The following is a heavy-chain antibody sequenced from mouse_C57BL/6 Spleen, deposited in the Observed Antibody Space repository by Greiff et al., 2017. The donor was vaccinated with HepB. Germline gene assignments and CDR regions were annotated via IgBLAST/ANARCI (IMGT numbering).Heavy chain of an antibody. Sequence: EVQVVESEGGLVQPGSSMKLSCTASGFTFSDYYMAWVRQVPEKGLEWVANINYDGSSTYYLDSLKSRFIISRDNAKNILYLQMSSLKSEDTATYYCAREDGDYYGSPYWYFDVWGTGTTVTVSS. J-gene: IGHJ1*03. V-gene: IGHV5-16*01. D-gene: IGHD1-1*01. CDR2: INYDGSST. CDR3: AREDGDYYGSPYWYFDV. CDR1: GFTFSDYY.